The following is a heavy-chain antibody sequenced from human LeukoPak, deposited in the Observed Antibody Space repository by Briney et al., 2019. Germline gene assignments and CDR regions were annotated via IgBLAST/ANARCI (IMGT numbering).Heavy chain of an antibody. D-gene: IGHD4-17*01. J-gene: IGHJ5*02. V-gene: IGHV1-46*01. CDR1: GYTFTSYY. Sequence: ASVKVSCNASGYTFTSYYVNWVRQAPGQGLEWMGKINPSGGSTNYAPKFQGRVTMTRDTSTSTVYMELSSLRSEDTAVYYCARGWWGTDYGWTNWFDPWGQGTLVTVSS. CDR2: INPSGGST. CDR3: ARGWWGTDYGWTNWFDP.